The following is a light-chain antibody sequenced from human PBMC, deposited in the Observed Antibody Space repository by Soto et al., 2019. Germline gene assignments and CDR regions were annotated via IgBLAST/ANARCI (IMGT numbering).Light chain of an antibody. CDR3: ASYTNNRGV. CDR1: SSDVGYYNF. Sequence: QSALTQPASVSGSPGQSITISCTGTSSDVGYYNFVSWYQQHPGKAPKLMIYEVSNRPSGVSNRFSGSKSGNTASLTISGLQAEDEADYYCASYTNNRGVFGTGTKVTVL. CDR2: EVS. J-gene: IGLJ1*01. V-gene: IGLV2-14*01.